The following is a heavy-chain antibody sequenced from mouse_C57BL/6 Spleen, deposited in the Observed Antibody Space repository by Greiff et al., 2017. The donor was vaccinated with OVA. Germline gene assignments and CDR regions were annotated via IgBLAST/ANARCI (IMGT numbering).Heavy chain of an antibody. D-gene: IGHD2-3*01. Sequence: EVNLVESGGGLVKPGGSLKLSCAASGFTFSDYGMHWVRQAPEKGLEWVAYISSGSSTIYYADTVKGRFTISRDNAKNTLFLQMTSLRSEDTAMYYCARNDGYLRWYFDVWGTGTTVTVSS. J-gene: IGHJ1*03. CDR2: ISSGSSTI. CDR3: ARNDGYLRWYFDV. CDR1: GFTFSDYG. V-gene: IGHV5-17*01.